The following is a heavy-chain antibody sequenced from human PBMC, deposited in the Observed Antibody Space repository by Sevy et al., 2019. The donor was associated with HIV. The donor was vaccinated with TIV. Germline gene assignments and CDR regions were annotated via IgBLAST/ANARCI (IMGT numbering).Heavy chain of an antibody. Sequence: GGSLRLSCAASGFTFSSYEMNWVRQAPGKGLEWVSYISSSGSTIYYADSVKGRFTISRDNAKNSLYLQMNSLRAEDTAVYYCARVGSGDSSSWSHYYYYYGMDVWGQGTTVTVSS. CDR3: ARVGSGDSSSWSHYYYYYGMDV. V-gene: IGHV3-48*03. J-gene: IGHJ6*02. CDR1: GFTFSSYE. CDR2: ISSSGSTI. D-gene: IGHD6-13*01.